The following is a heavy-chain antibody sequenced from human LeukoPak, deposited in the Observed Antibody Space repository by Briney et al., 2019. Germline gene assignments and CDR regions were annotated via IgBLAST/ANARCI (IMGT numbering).Heavy chain of an antibody. CDR3: ARGEDYDFWSGYSVY. D-gene: IGHD3-3*01. CDR1: GFTFSDYY. Sequence: PGGSLRLSCAAFGFTFSDYYMSWVRQAPGKGLEWVSYISSSGSTIYYADSVEGGFTISRDNAKNSLYLQMNSLRAEDTAVYYCARGEDYDFWSGYSVYWGQGTLVTVSS. J-gene: IGHJ4*02. CDR2: ISSSGSTI. V-gene: IGHV3-11*01.